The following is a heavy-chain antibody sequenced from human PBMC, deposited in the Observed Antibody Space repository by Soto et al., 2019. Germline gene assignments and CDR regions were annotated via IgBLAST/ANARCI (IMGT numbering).Heavy chain of an antibody. Sequence: PSETLSLTRAVYGGSFSGYYWSWIRQPTGKGLEWIGEINHSGSTNYNPSLKSRVTISVDVSRNQFSLQVRSVTAADTAVYYCARRQAGYSTSLPFEYWGQGILVTVSS. CDR1: GGSFSGYY. J-gene: IGHJ4*02. CDR3: ARRQAGYSTSLPFEY. CDR2: INHSGST. D-gene: IGHD4-4*01. V-gene: IGHV4-34*01.